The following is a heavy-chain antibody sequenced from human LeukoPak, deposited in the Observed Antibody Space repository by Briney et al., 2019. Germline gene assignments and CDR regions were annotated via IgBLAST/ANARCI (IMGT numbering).Heavy chain of an antibody. V-gene: IGHV4-59*08. CDR2: IYYSGST. J-gene: IGHJ4*02. D-gene: IGHD2-2*02. Sequence: ASETLSLTCTVSGGSISSYYWSWIRQPPGKGLEWIGYIYYSGSTNYNPSLKSRVTISVDTSKNQFSLKLSSVTAADTAVHYCARHAVDCSSTSCYKYYFDYWGQGTLVTVSS. CDR3: ARHAVDCSSTSCYKYYFDY. CDR1: GGSISSYY.